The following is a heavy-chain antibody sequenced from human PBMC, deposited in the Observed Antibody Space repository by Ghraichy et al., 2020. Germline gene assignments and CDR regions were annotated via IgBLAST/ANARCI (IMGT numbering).Heavy chain of an antibody. CDR2: IGSGDGTI. J-gene: IGHJ3*02. CDR1: GLTLTNYE. CDR3: VRGGYCSGGTCYPFNAFDI. Sequence: GGSLRLSCGASGLTLTNYEMNWVRQAPGKGLEWVAYIGSGDGTIHSADSVKGRFTMSRDNAKNSVYLQMNSLRVEDTAAYYCVRGGYCSGGTCYPFNAFDIWGQGTMVTVSS. V-gene: IGHV3-48*03. D-gene: IGHD2-15*01.